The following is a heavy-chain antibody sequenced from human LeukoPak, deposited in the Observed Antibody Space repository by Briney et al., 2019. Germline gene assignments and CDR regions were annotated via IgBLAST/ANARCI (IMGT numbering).Heavy chain of an antibody. CDR2: IYPDDSDT. J-gene: IGHJ4*02. Sequence: PGGSLRLSCKGSGYSFTTYWIGWVRQMPGKGLEWVGIIYPDDSDTRYSPSFQDQVTISADKSISTAYLQWSSLKAADTAMDYCARHYPGGDYFIDYWGQGTLVTVSS. CDR1: GYSFTTYW. V-gene: IGHV5-51*01. D-gene: IGHD4-17*01. CDR3: ARHYPGGDYFIDY.